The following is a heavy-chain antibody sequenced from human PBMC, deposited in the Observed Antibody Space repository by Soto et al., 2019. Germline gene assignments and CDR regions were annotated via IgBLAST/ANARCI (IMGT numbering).Heavy chain of an antibody. V-gene: IGHV1-69*06. CDR2: IIPIFGTA. D-gene: IGHD6-19*01. Sequence: ASVKVSCKASGGTFSSYAISWVRQAPGQGLEWMGGIIPIFGTANYAQKFQGRVTITADKSTSTAYMELSSLRSEDTAVYYCARSGTRISVAASLYFDYWGQGTLVTVSS. CDR3: ARSGTRISVAASLYFDY. J-gene: IGHJ4*02. CDR1: GGTFSSYA.